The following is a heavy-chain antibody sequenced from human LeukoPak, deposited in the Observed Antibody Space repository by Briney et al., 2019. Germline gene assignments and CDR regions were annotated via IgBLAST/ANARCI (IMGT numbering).Heavy chain of an antibody. CDR3: ARETIWSGYYSSGYYFDY. J-gene: IGHJ4*02. CDR2: IYYSGST. D-gene: IGHD3-3*01. CDR1: GGSISSGDYY. Sequence: PSETLSLTCTVSGGSISSGDYYWSWIRQPPGKGLEWIGYIYYSGSTYYNPSLKSRVTIPVDTSKNQFSLKLSSVTAADTAVYYCARETIWSGYYSSGYYFDYWGQGTLVTVSS. V-gene: IGHV4-30-4*08.